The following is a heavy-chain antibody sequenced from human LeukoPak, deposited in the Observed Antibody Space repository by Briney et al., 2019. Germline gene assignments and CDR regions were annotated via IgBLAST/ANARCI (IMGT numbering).Heavy chain of an antibody. CDR2: IKSKTDGGTT. Sequence: GSLRLSCAVSGFTFSSYSMNWVRQAPGKGLEWVGRIKSKTDGGTTDYAAPVKGRFTISRDDSKNTLYLQMNSLKTEDTAVYYCTTFEGIQLYGFFDYWGQGTLVTVSS. CDR1: GFTFSSYS. D-gene: IGHD5-18*01. CDR3: TTFEGIQLYGFFDY. J-gene: IGHJ4*02. V-gene: IGHV3-15*01.